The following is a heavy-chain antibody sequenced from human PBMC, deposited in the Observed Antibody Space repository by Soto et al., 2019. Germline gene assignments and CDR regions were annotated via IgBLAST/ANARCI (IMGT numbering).Heavy chain of an antibody. CDR1: GFTFSSYA. CDR3: AKDIGSGYQDFDY. V-gene: IGHV3-23*01. CDR2: ISGSGGST. Sequence: SLRLYCAAAGFTFSSYAMSWVRQAPGKGLEWVSAISGSGGSTYYADSVKGRFTISRDNSKNTLYLQMNSLRAEDTAVYYCAKDIGSGYQDFDYWVQGTLVTVSS. J-gene: IGHJ4*02. D-gene: IGHD3-22*01.